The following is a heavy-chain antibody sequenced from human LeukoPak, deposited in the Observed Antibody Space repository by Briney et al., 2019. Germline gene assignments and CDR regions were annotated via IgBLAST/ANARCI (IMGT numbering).Heavy chain of an antibody. V-gene: IGHV3-30*01. CDR2: ISYDGSNK. J-gene: IGHJ2*01. Sequence: GGSLRLSCAASGFTFSSYWVSWVRQAPGKGLEWVAVISYDGSNKYYADSVKGRFTISRDNSKNTLYLQMNSLRAEDTAVYYCARVHCSSTSCYDRWYFDLWGRGTLVTVSS. D-gene: IGHD2-2*01. CDR3: ARVHCSSTSCYDRWYFDL. CDR1: GFTFSSYW.